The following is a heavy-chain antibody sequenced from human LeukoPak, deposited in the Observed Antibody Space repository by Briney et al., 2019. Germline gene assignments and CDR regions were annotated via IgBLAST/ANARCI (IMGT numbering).Heavy chain of an antibody. V-gene: IGHV3-11*04. CDR1: GFTFSDYN. CDR3: ARADWDTAMIDY. D-gene: IGHD5-18*01. Sequence: GGSLRLSCAASGFTFSDYNMSWIRQAPGKGLEWVSYISSSGSTIYYADSVKGRFTISRDNAKNSLYLQMNSLRAEDTAVYYCARADWDTAMIDYWGQGTLVTVSS. CDR2: ISSSGSTI. J-gene: IGHJ4*02.